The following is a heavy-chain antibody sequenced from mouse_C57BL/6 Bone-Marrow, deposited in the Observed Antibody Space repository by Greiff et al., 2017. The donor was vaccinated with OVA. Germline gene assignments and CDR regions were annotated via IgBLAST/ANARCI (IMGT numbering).Heavy chain of an antibody. CDR1: GYTFTSYG. Sequence: VQLQQSGAELVRPRSSVKMSCKTSGYTFTSYGINWVKQRPGQGMEWIGYIYIGNGYTVYNEKFKGKATLTSDTSSSTAYMQLSSLTSEDSAIYFCATQYGSSYRFDYWGQGTTLTVSS. CDR3: ATQYGSSYRFDY. J-gene: IGHJ2*01. CDR2: IYIGNGYT. V-gene: IGHV1-58*01. D-gene: IGHD1-1*01.